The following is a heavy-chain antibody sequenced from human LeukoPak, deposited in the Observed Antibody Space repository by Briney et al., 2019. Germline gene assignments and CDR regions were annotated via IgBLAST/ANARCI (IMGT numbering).Heavy chain of an antibody. Sequence: ASVKVSCKASGYTFTNYGINWVRQAPGQGLEWMGWVSAYNGDTKIAQKLQDRVTMTTDTSTSTAYMELRSLRSDDTAVYFCARGGSSWSAEYFQHWGQGTLVTVSS. J-gene: IGHJ1*01. CDR3: ARGGSSWSAEYFQH. D-gene: IGHD6-13*01. V-gene: IGHV1-18*04. CDR1: GYTFTNYG. CDR2: VSAYNGDT.